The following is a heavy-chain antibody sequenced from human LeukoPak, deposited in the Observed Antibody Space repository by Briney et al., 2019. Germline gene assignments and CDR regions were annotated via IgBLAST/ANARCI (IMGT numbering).Heavy chain of an antibody. D-gene: IGHD3-22*01. V-gene: IGHV4-39*01. Sequence: GSLRLSCAASGFTFSNYVMHWVRQAPGKGLEWIGSIYYSGGTYYNPSLKSRVTISVDTSKNQFSLKLSSVTAADTAVYYCARPNYYDSSGYYNWGQGTLVTVSS. J-gene: IGHJ4*02. CDR1: GFTFSNYVMH. CDR2: IYYSGGT. CDR3: ARPNYYDSSGYYN.